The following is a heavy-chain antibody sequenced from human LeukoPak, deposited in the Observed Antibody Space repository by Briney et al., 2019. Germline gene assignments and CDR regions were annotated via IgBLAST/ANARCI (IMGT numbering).Heavy chain of an antibody. J-gene: IGHJ3*02. V-gene: IGHV4-39*07. CDR2: IYYRGST. CDR3: ARADYGGNSRVRDI. Sequence: SETLSLTCTVSGGSISSSSYYWGWIRQPPGKGLEWIGSIYYRGSTYYNPSLRSRITLSLDTSKSQFSLSLSSVTAADTAVYYCARADYGGNSRVRDIWGQGTMVTVSS. D-gene: IGHD4-23*01. CDR1: GGSISSSSYY.